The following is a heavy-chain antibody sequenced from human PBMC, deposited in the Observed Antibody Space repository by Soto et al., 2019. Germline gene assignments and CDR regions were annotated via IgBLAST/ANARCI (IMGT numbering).Heavy chain of an antibody. CDR1: GGSISSSNW. D-gene: IGHD3-9*01. CDR2: IYHSGST. V-gene: IGHV4-4*02. CDR3: ARDHTHYDILTGRFSYFDY. J-gene: IGHJ4*02. Sequence: SETLSLTCAVSGGSISSSNWWSWVRQPPGKGLEWIGEIYHSGSTNYNPSLKSRVTISVDKSKNQFSLKLSSVTAADTAVYYCARDHTHYDILTGRFSYFDYWGQGTLVTVSS.